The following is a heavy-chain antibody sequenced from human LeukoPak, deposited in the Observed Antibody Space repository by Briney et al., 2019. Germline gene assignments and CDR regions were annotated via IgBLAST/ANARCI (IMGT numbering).Heavy chain of an antibody. CDR1: GGSFSTYY. CDR2: INHSGTT. V-gene: IGHV4-34*01. Sequence: SETLSLTCAVYGGSFSTYYWSWIRQSPGKGLEWIGEINHSGTTNYNPSLKSRVTISVDTSKNQFSLKLSSVTVADTAVYYCARGGYCNVTSCYLQAALDYWGQGTLVTVSS. CDR3: ARGGYCNVTSCYLQAALDY. J-gene: IGHJ4*02. D-gene: IGHD2-15*01.